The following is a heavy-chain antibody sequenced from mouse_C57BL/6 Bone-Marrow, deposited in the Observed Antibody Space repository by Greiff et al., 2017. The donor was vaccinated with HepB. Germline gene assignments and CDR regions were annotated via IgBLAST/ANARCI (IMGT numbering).Heavy chain of an antibody. Sequence: ESGPGLVKPSQSLSLTCSVTGYSITSGYYWNWIRQFPGNKLEWMGYISYDGSNNYNPSLKNRISITRDTSKNQFFLKLNSVTTEDTATYYCARDPDYGYYFDYWGQGTTLTVSS. CDR1: GYSITSGYY. D-gene: IGHD2-4*01. J-gene: IGHJ2*01. CDR2: ISYDGSN. V-gene: IGHV3-6*01. CDR3: ARDPDYGYYFDY.